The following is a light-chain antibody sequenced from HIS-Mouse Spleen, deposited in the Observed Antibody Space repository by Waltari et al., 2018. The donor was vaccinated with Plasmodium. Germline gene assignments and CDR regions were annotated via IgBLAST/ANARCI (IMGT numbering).Light chain of an antibody. CDR1: SSYVGGYNY. V-gene: IGLV2-14*01. Sequence: QSALTQPASVSGSPGQSITISCTGTSSYVGGYNYVSWYQQHPGKPPKLMIYEVSNRPSGVSNRFSGSKSGNTASLTISGLQAEDEADYYCSSYTSSSTLEVFGGGTKLTVL. CDR2: EVS. CDR3: SSYTSSSTLEV. J-gene: IGLJ3*02.